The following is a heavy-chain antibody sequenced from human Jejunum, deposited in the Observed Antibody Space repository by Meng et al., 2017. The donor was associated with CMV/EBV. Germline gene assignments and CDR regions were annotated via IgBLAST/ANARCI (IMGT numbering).Heavy chain of an antibody. CDR1: GYTFSTYA. V-gene: IGHV1-18*01. CDR3: ARGHYYHFYYYMDV. D-gene: IGHD3-10*01. Sequence: GYTFSTYAIAWVRQAPGRGLEWMGWVSAYNGDTNYARQLHGRVTMTTDTSTTTAYMELGSLRFDDTAVYYCARGHYYHFYYYMDVWGQGTTVTVSS. J-gene: IGHJ6*02. CDR2: VSAYNGDT.